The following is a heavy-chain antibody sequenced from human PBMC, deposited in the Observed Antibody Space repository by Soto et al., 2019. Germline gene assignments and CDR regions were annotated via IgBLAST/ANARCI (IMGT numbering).Heavy chain of an antibody. V-gene: IGHV3-23*01. CDR1: GFIFSTFA. J-gene: IGHJ3*02. D-gene: IGHD4-17*01. CDR3: AKEPTSTVEGALDI. CDR2: ISASGGNT. Sequence: EVQLLESGGGLVQPGGSLRLSCTGSGFIFSTFAMSWVRQAPGKGLEWLSAISASGGNTYYPDSVKGRFTIPRDISENTRYLQMSNLGSKKTVVYHSAKEPTSTVEGALDIWGRGTIGTVSS.